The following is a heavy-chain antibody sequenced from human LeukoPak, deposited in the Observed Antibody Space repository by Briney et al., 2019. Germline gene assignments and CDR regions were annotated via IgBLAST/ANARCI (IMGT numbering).Heavy chain of an antibody. V-gene: IGHV3-48*01. CDR3: ARSFGAMVRGVLDY. D-gene: IGHD3-10*01. Sequence: SGGSLRLSCAASGFTFSSYSMNWVRQAPGKGLEWVSYISSSSTIYYADSVKGRFTISRDNAKNSLYLQMNSLGAEDTAVYYCARSFGAMVRGVLDYWGQGTLVTVSS. CDR2: ISSSSTI. CDR1: GFTFSSYS. J-gene: IGHJ4*02.